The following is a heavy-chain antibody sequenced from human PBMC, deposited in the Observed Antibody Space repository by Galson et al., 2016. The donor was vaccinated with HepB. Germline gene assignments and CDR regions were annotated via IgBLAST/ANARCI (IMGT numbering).Heavy chain of an antibody. J-gene: IGHJ5*02. Sequence: TLSLTCTVSGGSISSGGYYWSWIRQHPGKGLEWIGYIYHSGSTHYNPSLKSRVTISVVTAKNQFSLKLSSVTAADTAIYYCARDKKVTIFGVVISGGLDAWGQGTLVTVAS. CDR1: GGSISSGGYY. V-gene: IGHV4-31*03. D-gene: IGHD3-3*01. CDR2: IYHSGST. CDR3: ARDKKVTIFGVVISGGLDA.